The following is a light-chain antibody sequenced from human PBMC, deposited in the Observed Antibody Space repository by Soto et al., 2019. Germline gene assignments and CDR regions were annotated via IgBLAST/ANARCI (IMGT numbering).Light chain of an antibody. V-gene: IGLV1-44*01. CDR1: SSNIGSNT. CDR3: GTRDDNLNGYV. J-gene: IGLJ1*01. Sequence: QSVLAQPPSASGTPGQRVTVSCSGSSSNIGSNTINWYQQFPGTAPKLLIFSNNQRPSGIPDRFSGSKSGTSASLAISGLQPEDEAHYFCGTRDDNLNGYVFGAGTKLTVL. CDR2: SNN.